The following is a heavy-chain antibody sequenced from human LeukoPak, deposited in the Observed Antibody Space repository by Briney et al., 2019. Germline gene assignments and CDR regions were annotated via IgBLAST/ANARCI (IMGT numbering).Heavy chain of an antibody. CDR3: AREWEIDYYDSSGYYEIDY. D-gene: IGHD3-22*01. J-gene: IGHJ4*02. Sequence: GASVKVSCKASGYTFTSYGISWVRQAPGQGLEWMGRIIPILGIANYAQKFQGRVTITADKSTSTAYMELSSLRSEDTAVYYCAREWEIDYYDSSGYYEIDYWGQGTLVTVSS. V-gene: IGHV1-69*04. CDR2: IIPILGIA. CDR1: GYTFTSYG.